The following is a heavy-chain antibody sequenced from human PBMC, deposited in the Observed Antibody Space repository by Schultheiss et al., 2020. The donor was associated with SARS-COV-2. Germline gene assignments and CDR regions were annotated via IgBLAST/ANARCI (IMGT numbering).Heavy chain of an antibody. D-gene: IGHD3-22*01. CDR2: INHSGST. CDR1: GVSISSSNW. V-gene: IGHV4-4*02. CDR3: ARGSLAESYDSSGYSDFHY. J-gene: IGHJ4*02. Sequence: SETLSLTCAVSGVSISSSNWWSWVRQPPGKGLEWIGEINHSGSTNYNPSLKSRVTISVDRSKKNQFSLKLSSVTTADTAVYYCARGSLAESYDSSGYSDFHYWGQGALVTVSS.